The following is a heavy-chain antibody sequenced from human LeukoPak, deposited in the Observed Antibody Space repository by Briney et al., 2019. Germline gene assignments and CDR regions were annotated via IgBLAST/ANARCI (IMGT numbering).Heavy chain of an antibody. CDR3: ARYHSSWPPNWFDP. V-gene: IGHV3-30*02. CDR2: IRYDGSNK. J-gene: IGHJ5*02. D-gene: IGHD6-13*01. Sequence: GGSLRLSCAASGFTFSSYGMHWVRQAPGKGLEWVAFIRYDGSNKYYADSVKGRFTISRDNSKNTLYLQMNSLRAEDTAVYYCARYHSSWPPNWFDPWGQGTLVTVSS. CDR1: GFTFSSYG.